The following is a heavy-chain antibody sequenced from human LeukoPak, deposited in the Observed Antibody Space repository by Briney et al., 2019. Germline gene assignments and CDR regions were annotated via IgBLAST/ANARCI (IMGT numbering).Heavy chain of an antibody. CDR2: ISWNGGST. Sequence: GGSLRLSCAASGFTFDDYTMHWVRQAPGKGLEWVSLISWNGGSTYYADSVKGRFTISRDNSKDSLYLQMNSLTTEDTAFYYFANLCSSTTCPLDYWGQGTLVTVSS. CDR1: GFTFDDYT. V-gene: IGHV3-43*01. CDR3: ANLCSSTTCPLDY. J-gene: IGHJ4*02. D-gene: IGHD2-2*01.